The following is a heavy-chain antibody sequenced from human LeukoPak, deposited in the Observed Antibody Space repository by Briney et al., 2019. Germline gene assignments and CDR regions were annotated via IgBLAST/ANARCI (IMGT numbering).Heavy chain of an antibody. CDR1: GYAFTGYY. CDR2: INPNSGGT. CDR3: ARSIVGATTAQLGMDV. Sequence: ASVKVSCKASGYAFTGYYMHWVRQAPGQGLEWMGWINPNSGGTNYAQKFQGRVTMTRDTSISTAYMELSRLRSDDTAVYYCARSIVGATTAQLGMDVWGQGTTVTVSS. D-gene: IGHD1-26*01. V-gene: IGHV1-2*02. J-gene: IGHJ6*02.